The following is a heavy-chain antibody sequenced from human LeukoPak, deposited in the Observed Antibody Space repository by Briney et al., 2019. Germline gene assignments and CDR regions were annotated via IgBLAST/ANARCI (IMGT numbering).Heavy chain of an antibody. CDR1: GYTFTSYD. Sequence: ASVKVSCKASGYTFTSYDINWVRQATGQGLEWMGWMNPNSGNTGYAQKFQGRVTMTRNTSISTAYMELSSLRSEDTAIYYCARDFFSEITYHGEIAYFDQWGPGTLVSVSS. CDR2: MNPNSGNT. J-gene: IGHJ4*02. CDR3: ARDFFSEITYHGEIAYFDQ. D-gene: IGHD3-16*01. V-gene: IGHV1-8*01.